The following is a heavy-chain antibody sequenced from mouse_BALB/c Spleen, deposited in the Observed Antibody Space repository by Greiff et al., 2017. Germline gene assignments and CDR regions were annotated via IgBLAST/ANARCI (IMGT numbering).Heavy chain of an antibody. D-gene: IGHD1-2*01. J-gene: IGHJ3*01. Sequence: QSGPELVKPGASVKMSCKASGYTFTSYNMHWVKQTPGQGLEWIGAIYPGNGDTSYNQKFKGKATLTADKSSSTAYMQLSSLTSEDSAVYYCARSFITTATAWFAYWGQGTLVTVSA. CDR1: GYTFTSYN. V-gene: IGHV1-12*01. CDR2: IYPGNGDT. CDR3: ARSFITTATAWFAY.